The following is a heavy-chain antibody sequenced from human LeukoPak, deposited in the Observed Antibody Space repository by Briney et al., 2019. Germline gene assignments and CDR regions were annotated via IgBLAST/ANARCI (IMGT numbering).Heavy chain of an antibody. D-gene: IGHD1-26*01. CDR3: ARDKEQGSSSGSSFHF. Sequence: GGSLRLSCAASGFTFSNYRMTWVRQAPRKGLEWVASIKQDGNEKYYVESVKGRSTISRDNAKDSLYLEMNSLRVEDTAVYYCARDKEQGSSSGSSFHFWGQGTMVTVSS. CDR2: IKQDGNEK. CDR1: GFTFSNYR. J-gene: IGHJ3*01. V-gene: IGHV3-7*01.